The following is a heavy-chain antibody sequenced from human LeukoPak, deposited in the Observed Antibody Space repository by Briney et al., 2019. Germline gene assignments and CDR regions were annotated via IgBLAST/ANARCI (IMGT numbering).Heavy chain of an antibody. V-gene: IGHV3-66*01. CDR3: ARESNYDY. CDR1: GFSVSSTY. J-gene: IGHJ4*02. CDR2: IYSGGST. D-gene: IGHD2/OR15-2a*01. Sequence: GGSLRLSCAVPGFSVSSTYMSWVRQAPGKGLEWVSVIYSGGSTYYAGSVKGRFTISRDNSKNTLYLQMNSLRAEDTAVYYCARESNYDYWGQGTLVTVSS.